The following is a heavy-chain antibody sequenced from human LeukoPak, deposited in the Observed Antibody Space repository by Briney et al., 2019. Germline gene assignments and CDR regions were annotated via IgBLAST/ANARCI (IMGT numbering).Heavy chain of an antibody. Sequence: SVKVSCKASGGTFSSYAISWVRQAPGQGLEWMGRIIPILGIANYAQKFQGRVTITADKSTSTAYMELSSLRSEDTAVYYCAREGGFGELYDYWGQGTLVTVSS. D-gene: IGHD3-10*01. CDR1: GGTFSSYA. J-gene: IGHJ4*02. CDR3: AREGGFGELYDY. V-gene: IGHV1-69*04. CDR2: IIPILGIA.